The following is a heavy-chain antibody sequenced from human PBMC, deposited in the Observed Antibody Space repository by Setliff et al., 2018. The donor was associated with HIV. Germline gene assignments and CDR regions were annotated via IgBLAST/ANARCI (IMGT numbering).Heavy chain of an antibody. V-gene: IGHV1-69*05. CDR1: GGTFSSYA. D-gene: IGHD1-26*01. J-gene: IGHJ3*02. CDR3: ARGHSHGYGYCGSHGRFDI. CDR2: IIPIFGTL. Sequence: ASVKVSCKASGGTFSSYAIKWVRQAPGQGLEWMGGIIPIFGTLNYAQKFQGRVTITTDESTSTAYMELNSLRYEDTDVYYCARGHSHGYGYCGSHGRFDIWGQGTLVTVSS.